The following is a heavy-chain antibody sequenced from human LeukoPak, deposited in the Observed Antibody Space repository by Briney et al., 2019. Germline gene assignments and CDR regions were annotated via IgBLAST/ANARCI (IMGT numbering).Heavy chain of an antibody. J-gene: IGHJ6*02. D-gene: IGHD1-1*01. V-gene: IGHV4-31*03. CDR1: DGSVNRGGYY. CDR2: IYYSGTT. Sequence: SETLSLTCTVSDGSVNRGGYYWSWLRQLPGKGLAWIGYIYYSGTTYYNPSLKSRLTISLDTSKNQFSLKLSSVTAADTAVYYCARGRTTGNYYYFYGMDVWGQGTTVTVSS. CDR3: ARGRTTGNYYYFYGMDV.